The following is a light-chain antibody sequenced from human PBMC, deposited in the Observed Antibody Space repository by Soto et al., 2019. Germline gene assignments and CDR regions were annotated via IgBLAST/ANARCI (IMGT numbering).Light chain of an antibody. CDR3: QQYETSRT. V-gene: IGKV3-20*01. Sequence: EIVLTQSPGTLSLSPGERATLSCRASQSVSSRYLAWYQQKPGQAPRLLIYDTSSRATGIPARFRGSGSGTDFTLTISRLEPEDFAVYYCQQYETSRTFGQGTKVEIK. CDR1: QSVSSRY. CDR2: DTS. J-gene: IGKJ1*01.